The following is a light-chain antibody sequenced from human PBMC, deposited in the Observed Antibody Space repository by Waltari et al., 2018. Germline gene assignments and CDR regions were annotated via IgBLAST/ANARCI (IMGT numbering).Light chain of an antibody. J-gene: IGLJ2*01. CDR1: VLAKSY. V-gene: IGLV3-27*01. CDR2: KDS. Sequence: SYELTQPSSVSVSPGQTARITCSGDVLAKSYTRWFQQKQGQAPVLVIYKDSERPSGIPERFSGSSSGTTVTLTISGAQVEDEADYYCYSVDDNKRVFGGGTKLTVL. CDR3: YSVDDNKRV.